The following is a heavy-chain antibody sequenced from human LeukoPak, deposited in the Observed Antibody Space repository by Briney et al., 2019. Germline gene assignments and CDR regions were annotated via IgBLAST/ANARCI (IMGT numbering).Heavy chain of an antibody. V-gene: IGHV1-69*05. CDR2: IIPIFGTA. J-gene: IGHJ3*02. CDR1: GGTFSSYA. CDR3: AREAASYGYGDDAFDI. Sequence: SVKVSCKASGGTFSSYAISWVRQAPGQGLEWMGGIIPIFGTANYAQKFQGRVTITTDESTSTAYMELSSLRSEDTAVYYCAREAASYGYGDDAFDIWGQGTMVTVFS. D-gene: IGHD5-18*01.